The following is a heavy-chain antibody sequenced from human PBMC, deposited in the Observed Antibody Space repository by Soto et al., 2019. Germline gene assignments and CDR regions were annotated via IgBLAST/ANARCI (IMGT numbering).Heavy chain of an antibody. Sequence: QVRLVQSGPEVKKPGASVKVSCKTSGYAFPHYVINWVRQAPGHGLEWMGFSTHTGNTNYAQNFQGRVVLTTDTSTSTAYMEVTSPRSDDTAVYYCARSGEHPLDYWGQGTPVTVSS. V-gene: IGHV1-18*01. CDR1: GYAFPHYV. J-gene: IGHJ4*02. CDR3: ARSGEHPLDY. CDR2: STHTGNT. D-gene: IGHD1-26*01.